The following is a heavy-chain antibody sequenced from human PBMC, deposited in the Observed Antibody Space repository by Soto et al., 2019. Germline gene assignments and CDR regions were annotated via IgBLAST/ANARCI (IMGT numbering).Heavy chain of an antibody. D-gene: IGHD6-13*01. CDR2: IYYSGST. J-gene: IGHJ4*02. CDR3: ARRYGSSFDY. CDR1: GGSISSYY. V-gene: IGHV4-59*08. Sequence: SETLSLTCTVSGGSISSYYWSWIRQPPGKGLEWIGYIYYSGSTNYNPSLKSRVAISVDTSKNQFSLKLSSVTAADTAVYYCARRYGSSFDYWGQGTLVTVS.